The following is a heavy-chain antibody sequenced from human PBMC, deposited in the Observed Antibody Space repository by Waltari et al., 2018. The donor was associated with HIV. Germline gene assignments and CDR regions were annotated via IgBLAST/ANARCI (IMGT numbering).Heavy chain of an antibody. CDR3: ANLSYGSGDRDFDY. CDR1: GFTFNRYW. Sequence: EVQLVESGGDLVQPGGSLRLTCAASGFTFNRYWMHWVRQAPGKGLVWVSRINNDGSSTSYADSVKGRFTISRDNAKNTVYLQMDSLRAEDTAVYYCANLSYGSGDRDFDYWGQGTLVTVSS. V-gene: IGHV3-74*01. D-gene: IGHD3-10*01. J-gene: IGHJ4*02. CDR2: INNDGSST.